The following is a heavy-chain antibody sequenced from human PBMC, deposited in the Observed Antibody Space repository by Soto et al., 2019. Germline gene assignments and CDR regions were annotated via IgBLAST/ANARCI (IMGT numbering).Heavy chain of an antibody. J-gene: IGHJ4*02. Sequence: QVQLVQSGAEVKKPGASVKVSCKASGYTFTSYYMHWVRQAPGQGLEWMGIINPSGGSTSYAQKFRGRVTMTRDTSTSTVYMELSSLRSEDTAVYYCARDYYDFWSGYYTWAFDYWGQGTLVTVSS. CDR1: GYTFTSYY. V-gene: IGHV1-46*03. D-gene: IGHD3-3*01. CDR2: INPSGGST. CDR3: ARDYYDFWSGYYTWAFDY.